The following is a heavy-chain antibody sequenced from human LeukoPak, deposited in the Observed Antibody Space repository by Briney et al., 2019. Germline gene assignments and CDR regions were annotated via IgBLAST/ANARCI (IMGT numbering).Heavy chain of an antibody. Sequence: ASVTVSCKVSGYTLTELSMHWVRQAPGKGLEWMGGFDPEDGETIYAQKFQGRVTMTEDTSTDTAYMELSSLRSEDTAVYYCATAGFFGCSGSCSDYWGQGTLVTVSS. J-gene: IGHJ4*02. D-gene: IGHD2-15*01. CDR3: ATAGFFGCSGSCSDY. CDR1: GYTLTELS. CDR2: FDPEDGET. V-gene: IGHV1-24*01.